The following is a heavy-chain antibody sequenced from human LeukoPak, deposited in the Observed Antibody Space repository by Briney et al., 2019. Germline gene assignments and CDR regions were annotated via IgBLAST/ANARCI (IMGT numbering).Heavy chain of an antibody. CDR3: VHDGVAARLAY. D-gene: IGHD6-6*01. CDR1: GFTFKDYY. V-gene: IGHV3-23*01. CDR2: ISPGSDTT. J-gene: IGHJ4*02. Sequence: PGGSLRLSCAASGFTFKDYYMSWVRQVPGKGLEWVSAISPGSDTTFYADSVKGRFTISRDNSKNTVYVQMNSLRAEDTAVYYCVHDGVAARLAYWGQGTLVTVSS.